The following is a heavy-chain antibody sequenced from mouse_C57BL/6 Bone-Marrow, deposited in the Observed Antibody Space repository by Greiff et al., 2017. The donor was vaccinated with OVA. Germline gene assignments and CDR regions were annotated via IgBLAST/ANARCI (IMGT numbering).Heavy chain of an antibody. J-gene: IGHJ2*01. CDR1: GYTFTNYW. V-gene: IGHV1-5*01. Sequence: VQLQQSGTVLARPGASVKMSCKTSGYTFTNYWMHWVKQRPGQGLEWIGAIYPGNSDTSYNQKFKGKAKLTAVTSASTAYMELSSLTNEDAAVYYCTSYYGSRGDYWGQGTTLTVSS. D-gene: IGHD1-1*01. CDR2: IYPGNSDT. CDR3: TSYYGSRGDY.